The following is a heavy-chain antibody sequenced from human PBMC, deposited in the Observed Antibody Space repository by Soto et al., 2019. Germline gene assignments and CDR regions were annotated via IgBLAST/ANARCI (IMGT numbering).Heavy chain of an antibody. V-gene: IGHV4-31*03. CDR1: GGSMNSGGYC. J-gene: IGHJ4*02. CDR2: ISYGGTT. CDR3: SRGILV. Sequence: QVQLQESGPGLVKPSQTLSLTCTVSGGSMNSGGYCWSWICQHPGEGLEWIGCISYGGTTSYNPSLKSRVIISVDTSKNQFSLKLTSVTAADTAVYYCSRGILVWGQGTLITVSS. D-gene: IGHD2-15*01.